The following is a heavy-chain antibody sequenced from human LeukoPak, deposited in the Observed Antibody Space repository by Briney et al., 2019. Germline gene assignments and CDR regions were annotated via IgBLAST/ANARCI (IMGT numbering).Heavy chain of an antibody. D-gene: IGHD1-26*01. J-gene: IGHJ4*02. V-gene: IGHV4-34*01. CDR3: AREEGGSYRFDY. CDR1: GGSFSGYY. CDR2: INHSGST. Sequence: SETLSLTYAVYGGSFSGYYWSWIRQPPGKGLEWIGEINHSGSTNYNPSLKSRVTISVDTSKNQFSLKLSSVTAADTAVYYCAREEGGSYRFDYWGQGTLVTVSS.